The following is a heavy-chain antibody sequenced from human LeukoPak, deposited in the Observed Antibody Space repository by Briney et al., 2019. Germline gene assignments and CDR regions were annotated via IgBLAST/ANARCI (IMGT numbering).Heavy chain of an antibody. V-gene: IGHV4-30-4*01. D-gene: IGHD3-22*01. CDR2: IYYSGST. CDR1: GGSISSGDYY. CDR3: ARRDSSGYPNWFDP. Sequence: PSETLSLTCTVSGGSISSGDYYWSWIRQPPGECLEWIGYIYYSGSTYYNPSIKSQVTISVDTSKTQFSLNFSSVTAAATAVYYCARRDSSGYPNWFDPWGQGTLVTVSS. J-gene: IGHJ5*02.